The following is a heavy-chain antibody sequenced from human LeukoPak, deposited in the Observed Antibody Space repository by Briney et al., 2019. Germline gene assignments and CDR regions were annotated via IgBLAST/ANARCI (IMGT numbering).Heavy chain of an antibody. D-gene: IGHD2-15*01. CDR1: GYTFSTYY. J-gene: IGHJ4*02. CDR3: ARGFCSGGSCYSYDY. CDR2: IDPSGGST. Sequence: LWASVKGCCKASGYTFSTYYMHWMRQAPGQGLMWMGVIDPSGGSTNYARKFQGRVTMTSDTSTSTVYMELSSLRSEDTAVYYCARGFCSGGSCYSYDYWGQGTLVTVSS. V-gene: IGHV1-46*01.